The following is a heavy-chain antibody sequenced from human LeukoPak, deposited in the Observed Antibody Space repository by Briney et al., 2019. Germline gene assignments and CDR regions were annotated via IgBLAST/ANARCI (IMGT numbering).Heavy chain of an antibody. CDR2: IYPGDSDT. J-gene: IGHJ4*02. CDR1: GYSFTSYW. D-gene: IGHD1-1*01. V-gene: IGHV5-51*01. Sequence: GESLKISCQGSGYSFTSYWIGWVRQMPGKGLEWMGIIYPGDSDTRYSPSFQGQVTFSVDMSISTAYLQWSGLKTSDTAIYYCVRFGLTSSLDYWGQGTLVTVSS. CDR3: VRFGLTSSLDY.